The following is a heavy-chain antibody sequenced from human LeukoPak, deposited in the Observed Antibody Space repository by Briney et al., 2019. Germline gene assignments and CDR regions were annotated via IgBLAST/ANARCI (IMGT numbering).Heavy chain of an antibody. D-gene: IGHD2-15*01. V-gene: IGHV1-69*06. J-gene: IGHJ4*02. Sequence: SVKVSCKASGGTFSSYAISWVRQAPGQGLEWMGGIIPIFGTANYAQKFQGRVTITADKSTSTAYMELSSLRSADTAVYYCAREPLYCGGGSCYEGRFDYWGQGTLVTVSS. CDR2: IIPIFGTA. CDR3: AREPLYCGGGSCYEGRFDY. CDR1: GGTFSSYA.